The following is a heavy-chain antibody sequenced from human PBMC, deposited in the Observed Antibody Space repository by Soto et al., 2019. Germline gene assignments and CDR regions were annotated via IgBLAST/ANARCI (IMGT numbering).Heavy chain of an antibody. CDR3: AFRRVTIFGVVIEP. CDR1: GFTFSSYA. V-gene: IGHV3-23*01. D-gene: IGHD3-3*01. CDR2: ISGSGGST. Sequence: GGSLRLSCAAPGFTFSSYAMSWVRQAPGKGLEWVSAISGSGGSTYYADSVKGRFTISRDNSKNTLYLQMNSLRAEDTAVYYCAFRRVTIFGVVIEPWGQGTLVTVSS. J-gene: IGHJ4*02.